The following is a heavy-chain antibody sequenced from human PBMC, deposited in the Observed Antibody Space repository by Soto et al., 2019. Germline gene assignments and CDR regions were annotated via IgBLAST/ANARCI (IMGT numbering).Heavy chain of an antibody. CDR2: INTNTGNP. D-gene: IGHD6-13*01. CDR1: GYTFTSYA. Sequence: ASVKVSCKASGYTFTSYAMNWVRQAPGQGLEWMGWINTNTGNPTYAQGFTGRFVFSFDTSVSTAYLQICSLKAEDTAVYYCARGPYSSSWYYYYGMDVWGQGTTVTVSS. CDR3: ARGPYSSSWYYYYGMDV. J-gene: IGHJ6*02. V-gene: IGHV7-4-1*01.